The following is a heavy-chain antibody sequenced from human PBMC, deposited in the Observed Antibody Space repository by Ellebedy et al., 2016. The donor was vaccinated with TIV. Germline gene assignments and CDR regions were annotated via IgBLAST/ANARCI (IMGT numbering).Heavy chain of an antibody. CDR1: GFTFSSYS. CDR3: ANPFSSGAPEIFVG. V-gene: IGHV3-21*01. Sequence: GESLKISXAASGFTFSSYSMNWVRQAPGKGLEWVSSISSSSSYIYYADSVKGRFTISRDNAKNSLYLQMNSLRDEDTAVYYCANPFSSGAPEIFVGWGQGTLVIVSS. CDR2: ISSSSSYI. D-gene: IGHD3-16*01. J-gene: IGHJ4*02.